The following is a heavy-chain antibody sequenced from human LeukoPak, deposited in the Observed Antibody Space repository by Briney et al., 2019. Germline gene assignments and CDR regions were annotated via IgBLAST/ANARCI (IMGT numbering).Heavy chain of an antibody. V-gene: IGHV3-49*03. D-gene: IGHD1-1*01. CDR3: TRDRGAYNLYDY. CDR1: GFTFGDYA. Sequence: HPGGSPRLSCTASGFTFGDYAMSWIRQAPGKGLEWVGFIRSKAYGETADYAASVKGRFTISRDDSKAIAYLQMNSLKTEDTAVYHCTRDRGAYNLYDYWGQGTLVTVSS. J-gene: IGHJ4*02. CDR2: IRSKAYGETA.